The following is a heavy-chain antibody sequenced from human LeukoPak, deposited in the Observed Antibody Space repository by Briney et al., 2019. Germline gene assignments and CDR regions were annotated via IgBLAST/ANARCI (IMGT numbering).Heavy chain of an antibody. Sequence: ASVKVSCKASGYTFTSYDINWVRQATGQGLEWMGWMNPSSGNTGYAQKFQGRVTMTRNTSISTAYMELSSLRSEDTAVYYCARVRAVADPFDYWGQGTLVTISS. CDR2: MNPSSGNT. CDR3: ARVRAVADPFDY. CDR1: GYTFTSYD. V-gene: IGHV1-8*01. D-gene: IGHD6-19*01. J-gene: IGHJ4*02.